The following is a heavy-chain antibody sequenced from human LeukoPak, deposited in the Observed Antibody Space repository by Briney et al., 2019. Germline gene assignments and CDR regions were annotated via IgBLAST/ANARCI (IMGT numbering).Heavy chain of an antibody. D-gene: IGHD3-9*01. Sequence: SVQVSCKASGFTFTSYDVQWVRQARAQRLEGIGWIVVGRCNTNYALKFQERVTITRDMSKGTAYIQLGSLRCEDPAVDSCSTILTCYYFPDNWGQGTQVTLSS. J-gene: IGHJ4*02. CDR3: STILTCYYFPDN. CDR1: GFTFTSYD. V-gene: IGHV1-58*01. CDR2: IVVGRCNT.